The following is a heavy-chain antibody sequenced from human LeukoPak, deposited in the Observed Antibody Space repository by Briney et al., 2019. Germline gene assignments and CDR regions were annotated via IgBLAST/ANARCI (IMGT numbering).Heavy chain of an antibody. D-gene: IGHD3-3*01. Sequence: SETLSLTSTVSGGSISSYYWSWIRQPAGKGLEWIGRIYTSGSTNYNPSLKSRVTMSVDTSKNQFSLKLSSVTAADTAVYYCARDGRYDFWSGYLPFDYWGQGTLVTVSS. CDR2: IYTSGST. J-gene: IGHJ4*02. CDR3: ARDGRYDFWSGYLPFDY. V-gene: IGHV4-4*07. CDR1: GGSISSYY.